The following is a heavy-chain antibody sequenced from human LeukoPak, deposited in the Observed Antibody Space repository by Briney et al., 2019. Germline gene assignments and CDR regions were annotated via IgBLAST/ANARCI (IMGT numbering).Heavy chain of an antibody. CDR2: ISAYNGNT. V-gene: IGHV1-18*01. J-gene: IGHJ5*02. CDR1: GCTFTSYG. CDR3: ARDRKWAYDGSGYGSFRP. Sequence: ASVKVSCKASGCTFTSYGISWVRQAPGQGLEWMGWISAYNGNTNYAQKLQGRVTMTTDTSTSTAYMELRSLRSDDTAVYYCARDRKWAYDGSGYGSFRPWGQGTLVTVSS. D-gene: IGHD3-22*01.